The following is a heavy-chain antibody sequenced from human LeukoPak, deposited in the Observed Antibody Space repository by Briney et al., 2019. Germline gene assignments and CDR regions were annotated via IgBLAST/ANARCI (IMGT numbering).Heavy chain of an antibody. Sequence: PGGSLRLSCAASGFTFSTYGMHWVRQAPGKGLEWVAVIWYDGSNKYYADSVKGRFTISRDNSKNTLYLQMNSQRAEDTAVYYCARGYCSSTSCYMSYYFYYMDVWGKGTTVTVSS. D-gene: IGHD2-2*02. V-gene: IGHV3-33*01. J-gene: IGHJ6*03. CDR1: GFTFSTYG. CDR3: ARGYCSSTSCYMSYYFYYMDV. CDR2: IWYDGSNK.